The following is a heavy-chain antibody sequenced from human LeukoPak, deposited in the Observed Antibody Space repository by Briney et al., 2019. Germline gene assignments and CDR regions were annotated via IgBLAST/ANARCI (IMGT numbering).Heavy chain of an antibody. CDR3: ARLSRIAAAGAYDYHSLDV. CDR1: GGSINNHY. V-gene: IGHV4-59*11. J-gene: IGHJ6*02. D-gene: IGHD6-13*01. CDR2: VSHSGST. Sequence: SETLSLTCSVSGGSINNHYWSWIRQPAGRGLEWIGFVSHSGSTNYNPSFKSRVTISVDTSDNQFSLRVNSVTAADTAVYYCARLSRIAAAGAYDYHSLDVWGQGTTVTVSS.